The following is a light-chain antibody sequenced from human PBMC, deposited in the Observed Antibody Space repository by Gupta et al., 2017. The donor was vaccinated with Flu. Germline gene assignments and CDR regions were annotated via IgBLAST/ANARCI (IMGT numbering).Light chain of an antibody. J-gene: IGLJ3*02. Sequence: SPGQTASITCSGDKLGDKYTCWYQQKPGQSTVLVIYQDIRRPSGIPERFSGSNSGNTATLTISGTQTIDEADYFCQAWDSGAVVFGGGTKLTVL. CDR2: QDI. V-gene: IGLV3-1*01. CDR1: KLGDKY. CDR3: QAWDSGAVV.